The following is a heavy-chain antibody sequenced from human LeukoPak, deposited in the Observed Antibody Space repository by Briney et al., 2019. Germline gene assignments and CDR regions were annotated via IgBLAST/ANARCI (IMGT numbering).Heavy chain of an antibody. J-gene: IGHJ4*02. CDR1: GGSFSGYY. V-gene: IGHV4-34*01. CDR3: AGGITMIVAYFDY. Sequence: SETLSLTCAVYGGSFSGYYWSWIRQPPGKGLEWIGEINHSGSTNYNPSLKSRVTISVDTSKNQFSLKLSSATAADTAVYYCAGGITMIVAYFDYWGQGTLVTVSS. D-gene: IGHD3-22*01. CDR2: INHSGST.